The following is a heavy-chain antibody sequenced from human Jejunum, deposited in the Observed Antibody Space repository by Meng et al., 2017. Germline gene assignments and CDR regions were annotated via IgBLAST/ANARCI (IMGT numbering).Heavy chain of an antibody. CDR2: IYWDEDK. J-gene: IGHJ4*02. V-gene: IGHV2-5*02. CDR3: ARLPDYYDTSCYYG. D-gene: IGHD3-22*01. Sequence: QITLKESGPTLVKPTQTLTLTCTFSGFSLSTSGVGVGWIRQPPGKALEWLAIIYWDEDKRYSPSLKSRLTITKDTSKNQVVLTMTNMDPVDTATYYCARLPDYYDTSCYYGWGQGTLVTVSS. CDR1: GFSLSTSGVG.